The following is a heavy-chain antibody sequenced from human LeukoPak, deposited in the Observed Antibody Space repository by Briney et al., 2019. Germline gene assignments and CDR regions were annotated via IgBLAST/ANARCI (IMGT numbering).Heavy chain of an antibody. Sequence: SETLSLTCTLSGGSITTYYWSWIRQSAGKGLEWIGNVYHSGSTTYNTSIKSRVTMSVDKSKNQFSLRLTSVTAADTAVYYCAADRQEGGSGSYWFDPWGQGTLLTVSS. J-gene: IGHJ5*02. CDR1: GGSITTYY. V-gene: IGHV4-59*01. CDR2: VYHSGST. D-gene: IGHD3-10*01. CDR3: AADRQEGGSGSYWFDP.